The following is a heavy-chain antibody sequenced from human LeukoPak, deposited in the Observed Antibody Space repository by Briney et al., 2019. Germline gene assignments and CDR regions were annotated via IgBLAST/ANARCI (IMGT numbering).Heavy chain of an antibody. CDR2: IDPSDSYT. V-gene: IGHV5-10-1*01. Sequence: GESLKISCKGSGYSFTSYWISWVRQMPGKGLEWMGRIDPSDSYTNYSPSFQGHVTISADKSISTAYLQWSSLKASDTAMYYCARHPVATTYYYYYYAMDVWGKGTTVTVSS. J-gene: IGHJ6*04. D-gene: IGHD5-12*01. CDR3: ARHPVATTYYYYYYAMDV. CDR1: GYSFTSYW.